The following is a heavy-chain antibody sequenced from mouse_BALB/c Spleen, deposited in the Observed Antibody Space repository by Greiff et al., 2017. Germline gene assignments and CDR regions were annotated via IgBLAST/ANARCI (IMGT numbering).Heavy chain of an antibody. Sequence: QVQLKESGPGLVAPSQSLSITCTVSGFSLTSYGVHWVRQPPGKGLEWLGVIWAGGSTNYNSALMSRLSISKDNSKSQVFLKMNSLQTDDTAMYYYAGKYDNCVGFAYWGKGTLVTVSA. V-gene: IGHV2-9*02. CDR1: GFSLTSYG. CDR3: AGKYDNCVGFAY. J-gene: IGHJ3*01. D-gene: IGHD2-1*01. CDR2: IWAGGST.